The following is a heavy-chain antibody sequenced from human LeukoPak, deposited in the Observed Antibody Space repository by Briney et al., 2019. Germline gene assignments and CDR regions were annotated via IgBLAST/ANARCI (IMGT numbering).Heavy chain of an antibody. CDR3: ARVVDTAPDY. CDR2: IYYSGST. D-gene: IGHD5-18*01. J-gene: IGHJ4*02. CDR1: GGSISSYY. Sequence: PSETLSLTCTVSGGSISSYYWSWIRQPPGKGLEWIGYIYYSGSTNYNPSLKSRVTISVATSKNQFSLKLSSVTAADTAVYYCARVVDTAPDYWGQGTLVTVSS. V-gene: IGHV4-59*01.